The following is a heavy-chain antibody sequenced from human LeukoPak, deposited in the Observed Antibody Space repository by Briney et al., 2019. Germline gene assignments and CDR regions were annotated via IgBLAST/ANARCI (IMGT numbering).Heavy chain of an antibody. J-gene: IGHJ5*02. CDR3: ARERDGYNYGSNWFDP. CDR2: ISSSSSTI. CDR1: GFTFSDYY. Sequence: GGSLRLSCAASGFTFSDYYMSWIRQAPGKGLEWVSYISSSSSTIYYADSVKGRFTISRDNAKNSLYLQMNSLRAEDTAVYYCARERDGYNYGSNWFDPWGQGTLVTVSS. V-gene: IGHV3-11*04. D-gene: IGHD5-24*01.